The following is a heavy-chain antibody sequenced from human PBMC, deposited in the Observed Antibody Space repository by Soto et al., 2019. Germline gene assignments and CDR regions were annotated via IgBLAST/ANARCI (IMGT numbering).Heavy chain of an antibody. CDR1: GFSVSSHY. V-gene: IGHV3-53*01. CDR3: ARHSGPTSESWFDP. D-gene: IGHD2-21*01. Sequence: GGSLRLSCAASGFSVSSHYMGWVRQAPGKGLEWVSLIYTSGNTYYADSVKGRFTISRDKSISTAYLQWSSLKASDTAMYYCARHSGPTSESWFDPWGQGTLVTVSS. J-gene: IGHJ5*02. CDR2: IYTSGNT.